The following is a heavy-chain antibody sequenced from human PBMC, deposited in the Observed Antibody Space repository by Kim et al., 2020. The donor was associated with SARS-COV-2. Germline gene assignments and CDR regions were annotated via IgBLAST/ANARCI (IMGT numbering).Heavy chain of an antibody. J-gene: IGHJ4*02. CDR2: GISE. V-gene: IGHV3-30*02. CDR3: AKVYNSSDY. Sequence: GISEYYADSGKGRFTISRDNSKNTLYLQMNSLRGEDTAMYYCAKVYNSSDYWGQGTLVTVSS. D-gene: IGHD1-20*01.